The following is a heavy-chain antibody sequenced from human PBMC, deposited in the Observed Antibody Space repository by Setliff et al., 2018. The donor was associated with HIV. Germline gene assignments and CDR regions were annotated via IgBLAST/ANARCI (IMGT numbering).Heavy chain of an antibody. CDR1: GGSFSGYY. CDR3: AGGPGTTSIDY. J-gene: IGHJ4*02. D-gene: IGHD1-26*01. Sequence: SETLSLTCAVYGGSFSGYYWSWIRQPPGKGLEWIGEINHSGSTNYNMSFWSRVTISLDASRNQFSLELISVTAADTAVYYCAGGPGTTSIDYWAQGTLVTVSS. V-gene: IGHV4-34*01. CDR2: INHSGST.